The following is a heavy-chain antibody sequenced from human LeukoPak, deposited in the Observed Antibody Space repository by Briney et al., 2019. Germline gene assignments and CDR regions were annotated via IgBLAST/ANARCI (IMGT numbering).Heavy chain of an antibody. CDR1: GGTFSSYA. D-gene: IGHD3-3*01. V-gene: IGHV1-69*13. CDR3: ARGNQGFWSGYYRNAFDI. Sequence: SVKASCKASGGTFSSYAISWVRQAPGQGLEWMGGIIPIFGTANYAQKFQGRVTITADESTSTAYMELSSLRSEDTAVYYCARGNQGFWSGYYRNAFDIWGQGTMVTVSS. CDR2: IIPIFGTA. J-gene: IGHJ3*02.